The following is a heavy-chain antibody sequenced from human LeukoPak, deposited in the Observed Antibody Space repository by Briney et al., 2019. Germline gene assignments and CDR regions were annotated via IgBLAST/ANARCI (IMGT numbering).Heavy chain of an antibody. V-gene: IGHV4-38-2*02. CDR2: IYHSGST. D-gene: IGHD5-24*01. CDR3: ARVDGYNSLYFDY. J-gene: IGHJ4*02. Sequence: PSETLSLTCTVSGYSISSGYYWGWIRQPPGKGLEWIGSIYHSGSTYYNPSLKSRVTISVDTSKNQFSLKLSSVTAADTAVYYCARVDGYNSLYFDYWGQGTQVTVSS. CDR1: GYSISSGYY.